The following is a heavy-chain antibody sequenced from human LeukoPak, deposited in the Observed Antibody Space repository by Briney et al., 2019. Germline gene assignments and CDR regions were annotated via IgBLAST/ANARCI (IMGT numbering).Heavy chain of an antibody. Sequence: GGSLRLSCAASGFTFSSSAMSWVRQAPGKGLEWVSYISSSSSTIYYADSVKGRFTISRDNAKNSLYLQMNSLRDEDTAVYYCARDQKSSSRYRDYYYGMDVWGQGTTVTVSS. D-gene: IGHD6-13*01. CDR1: GFTFSSSA. CDR3: ARDQKSSSRYRDYYYGMDV. CDR2: ISSSSSTI. V-gene: IGHV3-48*02. J-gene: IGHJ6*02.